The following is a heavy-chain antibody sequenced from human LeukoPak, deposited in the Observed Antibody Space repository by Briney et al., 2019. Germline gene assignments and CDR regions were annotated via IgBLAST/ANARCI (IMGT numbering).Heavy chain of an antibody. CDR2: ISNSGNTI. CDR3: AKDHGEDSSGWYLPDAFDI. D-gene: IGHD6-19*01. Sequence: GGSLRLSCAASGFTFSDYYMSWIRQAPGKGLEWVSYISNSGNTIYYADSVKGRFTISRDNAKNSLYLQMNSLRAEDTAVYYCAKDHGEDSSGWYLPDAFDIWGQGTMVTVSS. J-gene: IGHJ3*02. V-gene: IGHV3-11*04. CDR1: GFTFSDYY.